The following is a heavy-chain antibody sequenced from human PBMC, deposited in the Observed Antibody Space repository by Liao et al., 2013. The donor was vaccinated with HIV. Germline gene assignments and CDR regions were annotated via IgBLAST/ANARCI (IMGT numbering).Heavy chain of an antibody. CDR2: VSYGGGT. J-gene: IGHJ6*03. CDR1: SIDY. V-gene: IGHV4-39*07. Sequence: SIDYWGWIRQTPGKGLEWIGSVSYGGGTYYNPSLKSRVAISIDTSNSQFSLRLRSVNAADTAVYHCARELLQLQNHFYMDVWGKGTTVIVSS. D-gene: IGHD4-11*01. CDR3: ARELLQLQNHFYMDV.